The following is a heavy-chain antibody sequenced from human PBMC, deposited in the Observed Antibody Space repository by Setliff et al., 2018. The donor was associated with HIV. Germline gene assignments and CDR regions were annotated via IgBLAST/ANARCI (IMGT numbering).Heavy chain of an antibody. J-gene: IGHJ4*02. CDR1: GGAFSGYY. V-gene: IGHV4-34*01. CDR2: VNHKGVA. CDR3: TRAQIAAPRPFDY. Sequence: SETLSPTCAVYGGAFSGYYWTWIRQSPGRGLEWIGEVNHKGVANYSPSLMRRATISADTSKNQFSLRLSSVTAADTALYFCTRAQIAAPRPFDYWGQGTLVTVSS. D-gene: IGHD2-21*01.